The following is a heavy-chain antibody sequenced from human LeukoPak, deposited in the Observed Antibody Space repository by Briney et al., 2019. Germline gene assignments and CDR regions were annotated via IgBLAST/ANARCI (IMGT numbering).Heavy chain of an antibody. J-gene: IGHJ3*02. CDR3: ARNGYCSSTSCYARAFDI. Sequence: GASVKVSCKASGYTFTGYYMHWVRQAPGQGLEWMGWINPNSGGTNYAQKFQGRVTMTRDTSISTAYMELSRLRSDDTAVYYCARNGYCSSTSCYARAFDIWGQGSMVTVSS. V-gene: IGHV1-2*02. CDR1: GYTFTGYY. CDR2: INPNSGGT. D-gene: IGHD2-2*01.